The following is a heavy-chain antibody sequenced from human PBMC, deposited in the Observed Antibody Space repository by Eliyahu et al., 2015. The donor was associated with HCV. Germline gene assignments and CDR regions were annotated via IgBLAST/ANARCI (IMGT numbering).Heavy chain of an antibody. CDR3: GRGKAYCTSGSCHTDH. CDR1: GFTFSDHY. J-gene: IGHJ4*02. CDR2: TRNKANSYTT. D-gene: IGHD2-8*01. V-gene: IGHV3-72*01. Sequence: EVQVVESGGGLVQPGGSLRLSCAASGFTFSDHYXNWVRQAPGKGVGWGGRTRNKANSYTTEYAASVKGRFTISRNDSTNSMYLQMNSLKTEDTAVYYCGRGKAYCTSGSCHTDHWGKGTLVTVSS.